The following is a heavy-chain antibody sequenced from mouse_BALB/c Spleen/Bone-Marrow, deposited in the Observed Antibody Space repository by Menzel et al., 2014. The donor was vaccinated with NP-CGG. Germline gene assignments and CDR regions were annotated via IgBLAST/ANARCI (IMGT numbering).Heavy chain of an antibody. V-gene: IGHV5-6-3*01. D-gene: IGHD2-1*01. CDR3: VRGNYGNYVDYFDF. CDR2: INGNGGST. CDR1: GFTFGNYG. J-gene: IGHJ2*01. Sequence: EVQRVESGGGLVQPGGSLKLSCAASGFTFGNYGMSWVRQTPDKRLELVATINGNGGSTYYPDSVKGRFTISRDTAKNTLYLQMSSLKSEETAMYYCVRGNYGNYVDYFDFWGQGTTLTVSS.